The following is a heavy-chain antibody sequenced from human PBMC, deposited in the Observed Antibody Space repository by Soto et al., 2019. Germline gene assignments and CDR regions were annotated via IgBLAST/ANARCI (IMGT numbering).Heavy chain of an antibody. Sequence: QVQLQESGPGLVKPSQTLSLTCTVSGGSISSADYYWSWIRQPPGKGLEWIGYIYYSGTTYYNPSLKSRVIISVDTSKSQFSLKLSSVTAADTGVYYCARISPGDGPNAFDIWGQGTMVTVSS. CDR1: GGSISSADYY. D-gene: IGHD3-16*01. J-gene: IGHJ3*02. CDR2: IYYSGTT. CDR3: ARISPGDGPNAFDI. V-gene: IGHV4-30-4*01.